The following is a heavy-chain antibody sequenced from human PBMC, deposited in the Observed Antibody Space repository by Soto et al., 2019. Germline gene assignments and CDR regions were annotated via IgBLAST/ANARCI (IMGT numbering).Heavy chain of an antibody. V-gene: IGHV1-46*01. CDR3: ARDGAGFDGYYSTFLGY. J-gene: IGHJ4*02. Sequence: ASVKVSCKASGYTFTSYYMHWVRQAPGQGLEWMGIINPSGGSTSYAQKFQGRVTMTRDTSTSTVYMELSSLRSEDTPVYYCARDGAGFDGYYSTFLGYWGRGTLVTVSS. CDR1: GYTFTSYY. D-gene: IGHD2-15*01. CDR2: INPSGGST.